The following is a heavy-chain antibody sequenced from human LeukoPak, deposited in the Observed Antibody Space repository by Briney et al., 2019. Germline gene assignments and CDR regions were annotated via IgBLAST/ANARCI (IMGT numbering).Heavy chain of an antibody. CDR3: ARDLTPFTDFDY. CDR1: GFTFSSSW. CDR2: IKRDGSEK. Sequence: GGSLRLSCAGSGFTFSSSWMSWVRQAPGKGLEWVANIKRDGSEKNYVDSVKGRFTISRDNAKNSLYLQMNSLRAEDTAVYYCARDLTPFTDFDYWGQGTLVTVSS. J-gene: IGHJ4*02. V-gene: IGHV3-7*03. D-gene: IGHD4/OR15-4a*01.